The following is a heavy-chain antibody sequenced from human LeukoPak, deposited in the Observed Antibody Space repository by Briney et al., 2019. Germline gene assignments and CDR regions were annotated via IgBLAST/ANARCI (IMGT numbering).Heavy chain of an antibody. CDR2: INHSGST. J-gene: IGHJ6*02. CDR3: ARCSTDYDFWSGFRYYYYGMDV. V-gene: IGHV4-34*01. D-gene: IGHD3-3*01. CDR1: GGSFSGYY. Sequence: SETLSLTCAVYGGSFSGYYWSWIRQPPGKGLEWIGEINHSGSTNYNPSLKSRVTISVDTSKNQFSLKLSSVTAADTAVYNCARCSTDYDFWSGFRYYYYGMDVWGQGTTVTVSS.